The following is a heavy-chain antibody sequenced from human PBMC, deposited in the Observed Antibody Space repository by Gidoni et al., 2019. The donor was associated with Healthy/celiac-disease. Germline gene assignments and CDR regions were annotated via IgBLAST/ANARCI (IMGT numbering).Heavy chain of an antibody. J-gene: IGHJ4*02. V-gene: IGHV5-51*01. CDR3: ARNGNTAVN. Sequence: EVQLVQSGAEVKEPGESLKISWKGSGYSFTSYWIGWVRQMPGKGLEWVGIIYPGDSDTSYSPSFQGQVTISADKSSSTADLKWSSLKASDTAMYYCARNGNTAVNWGQGTLVTVSS. D-gene: IGHD2-8*01. CDR2: IYPGDSDT. CDR1: GYSFTSYW.